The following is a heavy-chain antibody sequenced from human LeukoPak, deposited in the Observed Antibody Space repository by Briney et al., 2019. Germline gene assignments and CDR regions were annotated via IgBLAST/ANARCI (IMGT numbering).Heavy chain of an antibody. D-gene: IGHD2-2*01. J-gene: IGHJ4*02. CDR3: AKDGGPGYCSSTSCYPLFDY. CDR1: GFTFSSYA. V-gene: IGHV3-23*01. CDR2: ISGSGDST. Sequence: GGSLRLSCAASGFTFSSYAMSWVRQAPGKGLEWVSAISGSGDSTYYADSVKGRFTISRDNSKNTLYLQMNSLRAEDTAVYYCAKDGGPGYCSSTSCYPLFDYWGQGTLVTVSS.